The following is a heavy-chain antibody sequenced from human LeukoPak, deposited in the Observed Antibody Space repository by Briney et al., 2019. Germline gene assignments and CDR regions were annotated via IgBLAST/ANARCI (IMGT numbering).Heavy chain of an antibody. CDR2: ISSSSSYI. D-gene: IGHD5-12*01. J-gene: IGHJ3*02. CDR1: GFTFSSYW. CDR3: ARGYSSYGYAFDI. V-gene: IGHV3-21*01. Sequence: GSLRLSCAASGFTFSSYWMHWVRQAPGKGLEWVSSISSSSSYIYYADSVKGRFTISRDNARNSLYLQMNSLRAGDTAVYYCARGYSSYGYAFDIWGQGTMVTVSS.